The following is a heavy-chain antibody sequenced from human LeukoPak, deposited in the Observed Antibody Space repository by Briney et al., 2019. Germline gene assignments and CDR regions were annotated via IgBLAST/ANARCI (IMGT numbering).Heavy chain of an antibody. J-gene: IGHJ6*02. Sequence: SETLSLTCTVSGGSISSYYWSWIRQPPGKGLEWVGYIYYSGSTNYNPSLKSRVTISVATSKNQFSLKLSSVTAAATAVYYCARGRSDCSSTSCPLCSYYYYGLDVWGQGTTVTVSS. CDR3: ARGRSDCSSTSCPLCSYYYYGLDV. CDR1: GGSISSYY. D-gene: IGHD2-2*01. CDR2: IYYSGST. V-gene: IGHV4-59*12.